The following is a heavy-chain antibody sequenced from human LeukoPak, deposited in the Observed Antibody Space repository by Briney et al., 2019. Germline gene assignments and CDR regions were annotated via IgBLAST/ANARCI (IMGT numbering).Heavy chain of an antibody. Sequence: PSETLSLTCTVSGGSISSGGYYWSWIRQPPGKGLEWIGYIYHSGSTYYNPSLKSRVTISVDRSKNQFSLKLSSVTAADTAVYYCAREGLSSSWYSHFDYWGQGTLVTVSS. J-gene: IGHJ4*02. CDR2: IYHSGST. V-gene: IGHV4-30-2*01. CDR1: GGSISSGGYY. D-gene: IGHD6-13*01. CDR3: AREGLSSSWYSHFDY.